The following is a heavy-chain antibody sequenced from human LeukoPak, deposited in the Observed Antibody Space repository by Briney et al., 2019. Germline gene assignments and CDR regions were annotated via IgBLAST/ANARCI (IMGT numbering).Heavy chain of an antibody. CDR2: INHSGST. CDR3: AREPKQHRLHYVWGSYPQPGYFDY. CDR1: GGSFSCYY. V-gene: IGHV4-34*01. Sequence: SETLSLTCAVYGGSFSCYYWSWLRQPPGKGLEWMGEINHSGSTNYNPSLKSRVTISVDTSKNQFPLKLSSVTAADTAAYYCAREPKQHRLHYVWGSYPQPGYFDYWGQGTLVTVSS. D-gene: IGHD3-16*02. J-gene: IGHJ4*02.